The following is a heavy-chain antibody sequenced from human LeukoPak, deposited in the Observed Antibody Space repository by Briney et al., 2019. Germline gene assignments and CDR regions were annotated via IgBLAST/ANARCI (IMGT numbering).Heavy chain of an antibody. CDR3: ARHYKSSHYYMDV. CDR2: IYYSGST. D-gene: IGHD1-1*01. Sequence: SETLSLTCTVSGGSISGSSYYWGWIRQPPGKGLEWIGSIYYSGSTYYNPSLKSRVTISVDTSKNQFSLKLSSVTAADTAVYYCARHYKSSHYYMDVWGKGTTVTVSS. V-gene: IGHV4-39*01. CDR1: GGSISGSSYY. J-gene: IGHJ6*03.